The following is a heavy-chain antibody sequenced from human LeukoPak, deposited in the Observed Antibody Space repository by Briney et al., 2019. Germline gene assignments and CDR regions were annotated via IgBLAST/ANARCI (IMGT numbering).Heavy chain of an antibody. CDR3: ARGGISCYRHPQDRRMIDS. CDR2: ISSCGGTI. CDR1: GFTFTSYE. Sequence: GGSLRLSCAASGFTFTSYEMNWVRQAPGQGLEWVSYISSCGGTIYYAHSVKGRFTISRDTSTNTPYLQLRSRRSEDTAVYYCARGGISCYRHPQDRRMIDSWGQGTLVTVSS. J-gene: IGHJ4*02. D-gene: IGHD2-15*01. V-gene: IGHV3-48*03.